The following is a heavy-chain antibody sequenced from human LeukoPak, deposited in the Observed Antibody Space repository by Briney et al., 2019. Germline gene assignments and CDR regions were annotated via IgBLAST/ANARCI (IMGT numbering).Heavy chain of an antibody. D-gene: IGHD3-3*01. CDR1: GASISTYF. V-gene: IGHV4-4*07. CDR2: VYASGTP. J-gene: IGHJ4*02. Sequence: SETLSLTCTVSGASISTYFWSWIRQSAEKGLEWIGRVYASGTPKYNSSLKSRLTMSVDTSKNQISLSLNSVTAADTAVYYCARVVTLFWVASPRGGYYFDSWGQGALVIVSS. CDR3: ARVVTLFWVASPRGGYYFDS.